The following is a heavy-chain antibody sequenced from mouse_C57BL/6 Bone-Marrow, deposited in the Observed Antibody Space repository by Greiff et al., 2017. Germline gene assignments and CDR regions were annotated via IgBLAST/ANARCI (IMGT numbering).Heavy chain of an antibody. CDR2: IYPRDGST. Sequence: QVQLQQSDAELVKPGASVKISCKVSGYTFTDHTIHWMKQRPEQGLAWIGYIYPRDGSTKYNEKFKGKATLTADKSSSTAYMQLNSLTSTDSAVYFCARKKGYYYLYYFDYWGQGTTLTVSS. D-gene: IGHD1-1*01. CDR3: ARKKGYYYLYYFDY. CDR1: GYTFTDHT. V-gene: IGHV1-78*01. J-gene: IGHJ2*01.